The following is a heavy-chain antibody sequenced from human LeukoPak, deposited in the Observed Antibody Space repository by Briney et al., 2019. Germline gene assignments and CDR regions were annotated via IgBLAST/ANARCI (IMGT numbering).Heavy chain of an antibody. Sequence: ASVKVSCKASGYTFATYGVTWVRQAPGQGLEWMGWISGDSGNINYAQRVQGRVTMTTDTSTTTAYMELRSLRSDDTAMYYCARSGTGTHYYYMDVWGKGTTVTVSS. CDR3: ARSGTGTHYYYMDV. CDR1: GYTFATYG. V-gene: IGHV1-18*01. D-gene: IGHD7-27*01. CDR2: ISGDSGNI. J-gene: IGHJ6*03.